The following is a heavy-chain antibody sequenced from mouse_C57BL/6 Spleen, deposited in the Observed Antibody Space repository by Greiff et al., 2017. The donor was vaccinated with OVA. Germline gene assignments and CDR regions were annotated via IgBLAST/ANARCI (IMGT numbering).Heavy chain of an antibody. CDR2: ISSGGDYI. V-gene: IGHV5-9-1*02. CDR1: GFTFSSYA. Sequence: EVKLEESGEGLVKPGGSLKLSCAASGFTFSSYAMSWVRQTPEKRLEWVAYISSGGDYIYYADTVKGRFTISRDNARNTLYLQMSSLKSEDTAMYYCTRERLLGGMDYWGQGTSVTVSS. J-gene: IGHJ4*01. D-gene: IGHD2-3*01. CDR3: TRERLLGGMDY.